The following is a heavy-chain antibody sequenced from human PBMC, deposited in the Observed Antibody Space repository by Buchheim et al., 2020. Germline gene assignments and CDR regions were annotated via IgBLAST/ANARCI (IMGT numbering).Heavy chain of an antibody. CDR2: MSGSGSTI. Sequence: EVQLLESGGGLVQPGGSLRLSCAASGFTFSSYAMSWVRQAPGKGLEWVSYMSGSGSTIYYADSVKGRFTMSRDNAKNSLYLQMNSLRAEDTAVYYCARDLAVGYWGQGTL. CDR3: ARDLAVGY. J-gene: IGHJ4*02. CDR1: GFTFSSYA. V-gene: IGHV3-48*04.